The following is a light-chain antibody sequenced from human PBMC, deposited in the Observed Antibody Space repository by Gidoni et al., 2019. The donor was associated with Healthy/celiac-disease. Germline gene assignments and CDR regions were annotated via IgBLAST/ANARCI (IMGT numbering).Light chain of an antibody. V-gene: IGLV3-21*04. CDR2: YDS. J-gene: IGLJ3*02. CDR1: NIGSKS. Sequence: SYVLTQPPSVSVAPGKTARITCEGNNIGSKSVHWYQQKPGKAHVLVIYYDSDRPSGIPERFSGSNSGKTATLTISRVEAWDEADYYCQVWDSSSDPNWVFGGGTKLTVL. CDR3: QVWDSSSDPNWV.